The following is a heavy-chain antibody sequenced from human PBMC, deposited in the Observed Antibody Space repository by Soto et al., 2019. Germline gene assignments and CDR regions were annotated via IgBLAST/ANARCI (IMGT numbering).Heavy chain of an antibody. CDR2: IKSKSDGETA. Sequence: GGSLRLSCRTSGFTFTNAWMNWVRLTAGNGLEWVGRIKSKSDGETAEYAAPVKGRFIISRDDSTDTLYLQMNSLRAEDTAVYYCAKDYYDSSGYYPYYFDYWGQGTLVTVSS. J-gene: IGHJ4*02. D-gene: IGHD3-22*01. CDR3: AKDYYDSSGYYPYYFDY. CDR1: GFTFTNAW. V-gene: IGHV3-15*01.